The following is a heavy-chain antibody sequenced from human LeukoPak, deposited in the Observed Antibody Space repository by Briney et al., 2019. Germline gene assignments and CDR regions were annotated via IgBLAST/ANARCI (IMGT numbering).Heavy chain of an antibody. CDR1: GFTVSSNY. CDR3: ARGTSGYDFWSGYYTHYYYYYMDV. CDR2: IYSGGST. J-gene: IGHJ6*03. V-gene: IGHV3-66*02. D-gene: IGHD3-3*01. Sequence: GGSLRLSCAASGFTVSSNYMSWVRQAPGKGLEWVSVIYSGGSTYYADSVKGRFTISRDNSKNKLYLQMNSLRAEDTAVYYCARGTSGYDFWSGYYTHYYYYYMDVWGKGTTVTVSS.